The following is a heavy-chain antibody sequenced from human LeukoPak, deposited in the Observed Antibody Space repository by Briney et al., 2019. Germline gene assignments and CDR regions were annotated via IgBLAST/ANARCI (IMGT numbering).Heavy chain of an antibody. Sequence: SETLSLTCTVSGSSISSSSYFWGWIRQPPGKGLECIGSIYYSGSTYYNPSLKSRVTISVDTSKNQFSLKLSSVTAADTAIYYCASSRWFGEASMLWGQGTLVTVSS. CDR1: GSSISSSSYF. CDR2: IYYSGST. D-gene: IGHD3-10*01. V-gene: IGHV4-39*01. CDR3: ASSRWFGEASML. J-gene: IGHJ4*02.